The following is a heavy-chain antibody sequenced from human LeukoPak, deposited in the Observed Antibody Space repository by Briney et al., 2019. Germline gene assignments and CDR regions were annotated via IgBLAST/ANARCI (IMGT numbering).Heavy chain of an antibody. CDR1: GGSISSGGYY. CDR2: IYYSGST. V-gene: IGHV4-31*03. CDR3: ARVDCSSTSCYSFDY. D-gene: IGHD2-2*01. J-gene: IGHJ4*02. Sequence: SQTLSLTCTVSGGSISSGGYYWSWIRQHPGKGLEWIGYIYYSGSTYYNPSLKSRVTISVDTSKNQFSLKLSSMTAADTAVYYCARVDCSSTSCYSFDYWGQGTLVTVSS.